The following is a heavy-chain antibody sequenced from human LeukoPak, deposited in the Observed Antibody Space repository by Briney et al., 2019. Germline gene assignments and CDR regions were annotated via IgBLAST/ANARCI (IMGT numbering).Heavy chain of an antibody. V-gene: IGHV3-49*03. J-gene: IGHJ4*02. CDR2: IRSKPYGGTT. Sequence: PGGSLRLSCTASGFTSGDYAMSWIRQAPGKGLEWAGFIRSKPYGGTTEHAAPVKGRFNISRDDSKSVAYLQMNSLKTEDTAVYYCTRVGNSGWYSSNYWGQGTLVTVSS. D-gene: IGHD6-19*01. CDR1: GFTSGDYA. CDR3: TRVGNSGWYSSNY.